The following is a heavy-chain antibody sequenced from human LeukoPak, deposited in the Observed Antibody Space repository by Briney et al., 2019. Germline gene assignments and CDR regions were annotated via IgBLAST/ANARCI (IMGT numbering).Heavy chain of an antibody. CDR2: TYSGDTT. CDR3: ARERPGSRVLDY. CDR1: GFIVSSNH. Sequence: GGSLRLSCAASGFIVSSNHINWVRQTPAKGLEWVSITYSGDTTYYADSVKGRFTISRDNSKNTLYLQMNSLRVEDTAVYYCARERPGSRVLDYWGQGTLVTVSS. V-gene: IGHV3-66*01. D-gene: IGHD3-10*01. J-gene: IGHJ4*02.